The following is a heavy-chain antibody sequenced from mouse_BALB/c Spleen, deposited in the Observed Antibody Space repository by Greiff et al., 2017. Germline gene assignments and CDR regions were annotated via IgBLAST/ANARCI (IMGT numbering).Heavy chain of an antibody. CDR2: ISSGGSYT. V-gene: IGHV5-6-4*01. D-gene: IGHD2-14*01. CDR3: TRGGYDGGFAY. Sequence: EVMLVESGGGLVKPGGSLKLSCAASGFTFSSYTMSWVRQTPEKRLEWVATISSGGSYTYYPDSVKGRFTLSRDNAKNTLYLQMISLKSEDTAMYYCTRGGYDGGFAYGGQGTLVTVSA. J-gene: IGHJ3*01. CDR1: GFTFSSYT.